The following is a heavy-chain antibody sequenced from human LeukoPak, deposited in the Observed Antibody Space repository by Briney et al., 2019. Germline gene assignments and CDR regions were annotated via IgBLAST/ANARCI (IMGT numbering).Heavy chain of an antibody. CDR3: AMQVGIYGDYNNWFDP. Sequence: SETLSLTCTVSGAPLNNYYWNWVRQPPGKELEWIGNVDYSGSTRYNPSLKSRATMSLDSSKNQFSLRLTSATAADMAVYYCAMQVGIYGDYNNWFDPWGQGARVTVSS. CDR1: GAPLNNYY. J-gene: IGHJ5*02. V-gene: IGHV4-59*08. D-gene: IGHD4-17*01. CDR2: VDYSGST.